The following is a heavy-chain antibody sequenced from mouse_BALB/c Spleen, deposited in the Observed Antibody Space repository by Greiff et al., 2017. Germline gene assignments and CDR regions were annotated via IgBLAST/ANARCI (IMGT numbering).Heavy chain of an antibody. Sequence: EVKLMESGGGLVQPGGSLKLSCAASGFTFSSYTMSWVRQTPEKRLEWVAYISNGGGSTYYPDTVKGRFTISRDNAKNTLYLQMSSLKSEDTAMYYCAREGTTGAYWYFDVWGAGTTVTVSS. CDR3: AREGTTGAYWYFDV. V-gene: IGHV5-12-2*01. J-gene: IGHJ1*01. CDR1: GFTFSSYT. CDR2: ISNGGGST. D-gene: IGHD1-1*01.